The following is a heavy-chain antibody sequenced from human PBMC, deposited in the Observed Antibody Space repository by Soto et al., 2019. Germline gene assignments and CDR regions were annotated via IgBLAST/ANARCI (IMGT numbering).Heavy chain of an antibody. Sequence: VQLVESGGGVVQPGRSLRLSCAASGFTFSSYGMHWVRQAPGKGLEWVAVISYDGSNKYYADSVKGRFTISRDNSKNTLYLQMNSLRAEDTAVYYCAKPGRIAARPGYFDYWGQGTLVTVSS. V-gene: IGHV3-30*18. CDR1: GFTFSSYG. CDR2: ISYDGSNK. D-gene: IGHD6-6*01. J-gene: IGHJ4*02. CDR3: AKPGRIAARPGYFDY.